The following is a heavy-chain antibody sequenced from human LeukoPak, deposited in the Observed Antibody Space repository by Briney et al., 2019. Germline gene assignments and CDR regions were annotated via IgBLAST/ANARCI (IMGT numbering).Heavy chain of an antibody. CDR1: GFTFSSYA. V-gene: IGHV3-23*01. Sequence: PGGSLRLSRAASGFTFSSYAMSWVRQAPGKGLEWVSAISGSGGSTYYADSVKGRFTISRDNSKNTLYLQMNSLRAEDTAVYYCAKVTGSVLRYFDWSALYFDYWGQGTLVTVSS. CDR2: ISGSGGST. CDR3: AKVTGSVLRYFDWSALYFDY. D-gene: IGHD3-9*01. J-gene: IGHJ4*02.